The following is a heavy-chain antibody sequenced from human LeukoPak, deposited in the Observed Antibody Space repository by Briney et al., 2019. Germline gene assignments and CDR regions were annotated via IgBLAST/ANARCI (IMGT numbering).Heavy chain of an antibody. CDR2: INHSGST. Sequence: SETLSRTCAVYGGSFSGYYWSWIRQPPGKGLEWIGEINHSGSTNYNPSLKSRVTISVDTSKNQFSLKLSSVTAADTAVYYCAREKDIVVVPAGVGAFDYWGQGTLVTVSS. J-gene: IGHJ4*02. D-gene: IGHD2-2*01. V-gene: IGHV4-34*01. CDR3: AREKDIVVVPAGVGAFDY. CDR1: GGSFSGYY.